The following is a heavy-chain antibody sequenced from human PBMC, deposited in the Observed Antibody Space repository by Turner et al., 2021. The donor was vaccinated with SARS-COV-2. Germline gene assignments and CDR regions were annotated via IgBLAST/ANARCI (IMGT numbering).Heavy chain of an antibody. Sequence: QLQLQESGQGLVKPSETLSPSCTVSGGSISSSSYYWGWIRQPPGKGLEWIGSMYYSGSTYYNPSLKSRVTISVDTSKNQFSLKLSSVTAADTAVYYCARRSSRLGNWYFDLWGRGTLVTVSS. D-gene: IGHD2-15*01. CDR1: GGSISSSSYY. V-gene: IGHV4-39*01. CDR2: MYYSGST. J-gene: IGHJ2*01. CDR3: ARRSSRLGNWYFDL.